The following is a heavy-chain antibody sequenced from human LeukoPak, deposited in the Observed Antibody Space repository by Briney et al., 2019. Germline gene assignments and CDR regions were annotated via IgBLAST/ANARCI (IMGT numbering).Heavy chain of an antibody. CDR1: GFTFSDHN. J-gene: IGHJ4*02. Sequence: GGSLRLSCAASGFTFSDHNMYWVRQAPGKGLEWVAVISYDGSNKYFAGSVKGRFTISRDNSNSTLYLQMNSLGPEDTAVYYCAKADTYDFWSGYYAGELDYWGQGTLVTVSS. CDR2: ISYDGSNK. D-gene: IGHD3-3*01. CDR3: AKADTYDFWSGYYAGELDY. V-gene: IGHV3-30*18.